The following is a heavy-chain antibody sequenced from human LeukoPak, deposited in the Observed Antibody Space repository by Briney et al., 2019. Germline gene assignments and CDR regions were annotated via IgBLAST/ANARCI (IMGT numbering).Heavy chain of an antibody. D-gene: IGHD3-22*01. J-gene: IGHJ4*02. Sequence: GGSLRLSCAASGFTFSTYAMSWVRQAPGKGLEWVSAISGSGGSTYYADSVKGRFTISRDNSEGTLYLQMNSLRAEDTALYYCARDVNYYDSSGLDYWGQGTLVTVSS. V-gene: IGHV3-23*01. CDR3: ARDVNYYDSSGLDY. CDR1: GFTFSTYA. CDR2: ISGSGGST.